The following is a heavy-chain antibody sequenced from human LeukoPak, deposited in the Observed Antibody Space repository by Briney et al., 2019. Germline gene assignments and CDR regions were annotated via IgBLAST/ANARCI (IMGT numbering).Heavy chain of an antibody. D-gene: IGHD1-26*01. CDR3: AAARGGSYYTFDY. Sequence: SVKVSCKASGFTFTSSGMQWVRQARGQRLEWIGWIVVGSGNTNYAQKFQERVTITRDMSTSTAYMELSSLRSEDTAVYYCAAARGGSYYTFDYWGQGTLVTVSS. CDR2: IVVGSGNT. V-gene: IGHV1-58*02. CDR1: GFTFTSSG. J-gene: IGHJ4*02.